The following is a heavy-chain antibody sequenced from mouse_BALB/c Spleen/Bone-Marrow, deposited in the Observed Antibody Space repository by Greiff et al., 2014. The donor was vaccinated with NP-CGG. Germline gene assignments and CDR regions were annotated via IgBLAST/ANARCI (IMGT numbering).Heavy chain of an antibody. CDR3: ARRPFITTAAWFAY. V-gene: IGHV1-14*01. J-gene: IGHJ3*01. CDR1: GYTFTSYV. CDR2: INPYNDGT. D-gene: IGHD1-2*01. Sequence: VQLQQPGPELVKPGASVKMSCKASGYTFTSYVMHWVKQKPGQGLEWIGYINPYNDGTKYNEKFKGKATLTSDKSSSTAYMELSSLTSEDSAVYYCARRPFITTAAWFAYWGQGTLVTVSA.